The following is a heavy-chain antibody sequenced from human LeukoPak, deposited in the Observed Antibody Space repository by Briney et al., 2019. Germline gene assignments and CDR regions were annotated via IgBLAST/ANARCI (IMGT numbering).Heavy chain of an antibody. D-gene: IGHD1-26*01. CDR1: GYTLTELS. CDR2: FDPEDGET. Sequence: ASGKVPCKVSGYTLTELSMHWVRQAPGKGLEWMGGFDPEDGETIYAQKFQGRVTMTEDTSTDTAYMELSSLRSEDTAVYYCATGLLLGFDYWGQGTLVTVSS. J-gene: IGHJ4*02. V-gene: IGHV1-24*01. CDR3: ATGLLLGFDY.